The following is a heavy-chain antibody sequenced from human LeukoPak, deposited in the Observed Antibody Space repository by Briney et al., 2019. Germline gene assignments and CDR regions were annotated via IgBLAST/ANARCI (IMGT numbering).Heavy chain of an antibody. D-gene: IGHD2-21*01. Sequence: PSETLSLTCTVSGGSISSYYWSWIRQPPGKGLEWIGYIYYSGSTNYNPSLKSRVTISVDTSKNQFSLRVSSVTAADTAVYYCARHLNNCGDDCYIFDYWGQGTLVTVSS. CDR1: GGSISSYY. J-gene: IGHJ4*02. V-gene: IGHV4-59*08. CDR2: IYYSGST. CDR3: ARHLNNCGDDCYIFDY.